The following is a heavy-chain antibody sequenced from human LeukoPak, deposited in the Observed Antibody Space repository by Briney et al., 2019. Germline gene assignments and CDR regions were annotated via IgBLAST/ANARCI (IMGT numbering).Heavy chain of an antibody. CDR1: GFTLDNYA. J-gene: IGHJ5*01. Sequence: PGGSLRLSCAASGFTLDNYAMTWVRQAPGKGLGWVSAIRVSDGYTYYADSVQGRFIISRDKSKNTVSLQMNSLTGDDTALYYCARVAGSYSIRPFDFWGQGTVVIVSS. V-gene: IGHV3-23*01. CDR2: IRVSDGYT. CDR3: ARVAGSYSIRPFDF. D-gene: IGHD1-26*01.